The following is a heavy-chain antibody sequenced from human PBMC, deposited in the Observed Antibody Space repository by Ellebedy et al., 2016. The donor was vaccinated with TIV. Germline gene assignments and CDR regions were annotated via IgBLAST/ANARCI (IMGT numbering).Heavy chain of an antibody. V-gene: IGHV4-39*01. CDR3: ERQGPSITMVRGVNWFDP. J-gene: IGHJ5*02. CDR2: IYYTGST. D-gene: IGHD3-10*01. CDR1: GGSISSSSHY. Sequence: SETLSLTCSVSGGSISSSSHYWGWIRQPPGKGLEWIGSIYYTGSTYYNPSLKRRVTISVDTSKNQFSLNLNSLTAADTAVYYCERQGPSITMVRGVNWFDPWGQGTLVTVSS.